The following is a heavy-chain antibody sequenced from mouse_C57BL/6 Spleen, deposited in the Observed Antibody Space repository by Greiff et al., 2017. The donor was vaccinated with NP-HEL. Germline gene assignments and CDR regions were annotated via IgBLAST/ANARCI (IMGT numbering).Heavy chain of an antibody. J-gene: IGHJ1*03. D-gene: IGHD1-1*01. CDR3: ARPDYYGSSDWYFDV. V-gene: IGHV1-20*01. CDR1: GYSFTGYF. CDR2: INPYNGDT. Sequence: VQLQQSGPELVKPGDSVKISCKASGYSFTGYFMNWVMQSHGKSLEWIGRINPYNGDTFYNQKFKGKATLTVDKSSSAAHMELRSLTSEDSAVYYCARPDYYGSSDWYFDVWGTGTTVTVSS.